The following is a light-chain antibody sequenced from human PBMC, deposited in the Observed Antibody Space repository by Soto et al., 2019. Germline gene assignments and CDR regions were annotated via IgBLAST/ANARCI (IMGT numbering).Light chain of an antibody. V-gene: IGKV3-20*01. CDR1: QSVSSSY. CDR2: GAS. J-gene: IGKJ1*01. Sequence: EIVLTQSPGTLSLSPGERSTLSCRASQSVSSSYLAWYQQKPGQAPRLLIYGASSRATGIPDRFSGSGSGTDFTLTISRLEPEDFAVYYCQQYDRSPPRTFGQGTKVEIK. CDR3: QQYDRSPPRT.